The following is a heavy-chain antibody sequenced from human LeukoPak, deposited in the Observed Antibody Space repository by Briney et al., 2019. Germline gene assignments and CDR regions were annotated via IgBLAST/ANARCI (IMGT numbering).Heavy chain of an antibody. V-gene: IGHV1-46*01. D-gene: IGHD6-19*01. Sequence: ASVKVSCKASGYTFTSYYMHWVRQAPGQGLEWMGIINPSGGSTSYAQKFQGRVTMTRDTSISTAYMELSRLRSDDTAVYYCARVTHSSGWYRLGSFDYWGQGTLVTVSS. CDR2: INPSGGST. CDR3: ARVTHSSGWYRLGSFDY. J-gene: IGHJ4*02. CDR1: GYTFTSYY.